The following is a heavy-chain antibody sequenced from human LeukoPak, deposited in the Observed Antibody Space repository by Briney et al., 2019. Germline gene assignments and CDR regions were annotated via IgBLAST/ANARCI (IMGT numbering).Heavy chain of an antibody. Sequence: SETLSLTCTVSGGSISSGGYYWSWVRQHPGKGLEWIGYIYYSGSTYYNPSLKSRVTISVDTSKNQFSLKLSSVTAADTAVYYCARARTVYYYDSSGSSGAFDIWGQGTMVTVSS. D-gene: IGHD3-22*01. J-gene: IGHJ3*02. V-gene: IGHV4-31*03. CDR3: ARARTVYYYDSSGSSGAFDI. CDR1: GGSISSGGYY. CDR2: IYYSGST.